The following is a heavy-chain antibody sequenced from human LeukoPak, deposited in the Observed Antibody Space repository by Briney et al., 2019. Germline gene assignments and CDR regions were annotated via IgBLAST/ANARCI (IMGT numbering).Heavy chain of an antibody. V-gene: IGHV1-69*01. J-gene: IGHJ1*01. Sequence: YAQKFQGRVTITADESTSTAYMELSSLRSEDTAVYYCARWKYYDSSGYYYGIVAEYFQHWGQGTLVTVSS. CDR3: ARWKYYDSSGYYYGIVAEYFQH. D-gene: IGHD3-22*01.